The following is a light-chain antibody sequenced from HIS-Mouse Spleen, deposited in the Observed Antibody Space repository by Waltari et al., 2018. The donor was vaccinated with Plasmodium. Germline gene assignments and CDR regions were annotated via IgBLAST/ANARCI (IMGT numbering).Light chain of an antibody. V-gene: IGLV2-11*01. CDR3: CSYAGSYTWV. CDR2: DVS. CDR1: SSHVGGYHY. Sequence: QSALTQPRSVSGSPGQSVTISCTDTSSHVGGYHYVSWYQQHPGKAPKLMIYDVSKRPSVVPDRFSGSKSGNTASLTISGLQAEDEADYYCCSYAGSYTWVFGGGTKLTVL. J-gene: IGLJ3*02.